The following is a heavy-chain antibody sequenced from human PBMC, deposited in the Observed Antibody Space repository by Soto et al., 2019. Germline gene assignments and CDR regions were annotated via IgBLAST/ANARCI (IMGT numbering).Heavy chain of an antibody. V-gene: IGHV4-59*08. J-gene: IGHJ4*02. CDR1: GGSISSYY. CDR2: IYYSGST. Sequence: QVQLQESGPGLVKPSETLSLTCTVSGGSISSYYWSWIRQPPGKGLEWIGYIYYSGSTNYNPSLKSRVTISVDTSQNQFSLKLSSVTAADTAVYYCARTVERATIFDYWGQGTLVTVSS. CDR3: ARTVERATIFDY. D-gene: IGHD5-12*01.